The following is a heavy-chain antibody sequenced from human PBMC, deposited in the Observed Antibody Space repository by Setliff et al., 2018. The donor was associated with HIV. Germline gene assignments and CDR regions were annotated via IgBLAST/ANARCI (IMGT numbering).Heavy chain of an antibody. CDR2: IGYSGSS. V-gene: IGHV4-59*01. J-gene: IGHJ3*02. CDR3: ARWGANGGRPDWHASDI. D-gene: IGHD1-26*01. CDR1: GGSISGYY. Sequence: PSETLSLTCTVSGGSISGYYWNWIRQSPGKGLEWIGFIGYSGSSNYNPSLNSRVTISVDTSKNQFSLKLSSVSTADTAVYFCARWGANGGRPDWHASDIWGQGTMVTVSS.